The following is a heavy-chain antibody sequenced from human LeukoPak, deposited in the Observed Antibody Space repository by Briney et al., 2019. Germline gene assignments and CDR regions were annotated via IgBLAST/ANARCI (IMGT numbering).Heavy chain of an antibody. Sequence: GGSLRLSCAASGFTLSSYDMHWVRQATGKGLEWVSAIGTAGDTYYPGSVKGRFTISRENAKNSLYLQMNSLRAGDTAVYYCARGYGDYEQEGWWCDPWGQGTLVTVSS. CDR1: GFTLSSYD. J-gene: IGHJ5*02. V-gene: IGHV3-13*01. CDR2: IGTAGDT. CDR3: ARGYGDYEQEGWWCDP. D-gene: IGHD4-17*01.